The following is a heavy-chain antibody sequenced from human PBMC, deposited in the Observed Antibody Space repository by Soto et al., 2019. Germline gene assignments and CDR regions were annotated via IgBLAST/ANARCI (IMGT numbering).Heavy chain of an antibody. CDR2: MFYSGPT. D-gene: IGHD2-15*01. J-gene: IGHJ6*02. CDR3: APLSVSLSGPYGIHV. Sequence: PSETLSLTCSVSGYSVTISDYYWAWIRQPPGEGLEWIGSMFYSGPTYYNPSLKSRVTLSVDTSKNQFSVRLNSVTAADTAVYYCAPLSVSLSGPYGIHVWGQGTTVTVSS. CDR1: GYSVTISDYY. V-gene: IGHV4-39*01.